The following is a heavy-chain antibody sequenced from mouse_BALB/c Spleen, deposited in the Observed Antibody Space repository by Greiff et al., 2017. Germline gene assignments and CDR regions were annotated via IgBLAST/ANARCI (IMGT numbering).Heavy chain of an antibody. CDR2: ISTYYGDA. J-gene: IGHJ4*01. V-gene: IGHV1S137*01. CDR3: ARGHQDVAMDY. Sequence: QVQLQQSGAELVRPGVSVKISCKGSGYTFTDYAMHWVKQSHAKSLEWIGVISTYYGDASYNQKFKGKATMTVDKSSSTAYMELARLTSEDSAIYYCARGHQDVAMDYWGQGTSVTVSS. D-gene: IGHD3-1*01. CDR1: GYTFTDYA.